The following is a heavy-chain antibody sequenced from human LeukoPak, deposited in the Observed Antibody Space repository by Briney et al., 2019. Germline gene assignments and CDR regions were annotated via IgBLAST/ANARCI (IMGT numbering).Heavy chain of an antibody. CDR2: ISAYNGNT. J-gene: IGHJ6*02. D-gene: IGHD3-10*01. Sequence: ASVKVSCKASGYTFTSYGISWVRQAPGQGLEWMGWISAYNGNTNYVQKLQGRVTMTTDTSTSTAYMELRSLRSDDTAVYYCARGLEVQGVIFYYGMDVWGQGTTVTVSS. CDR3: ARGLEVQGVIFYYGMDV. CDR1: GYTFTSYG. V-gene: IGHV1-18*01.